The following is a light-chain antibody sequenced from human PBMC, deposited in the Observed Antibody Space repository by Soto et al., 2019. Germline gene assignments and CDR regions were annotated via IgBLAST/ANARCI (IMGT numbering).Light chain of an antibody. CDR3: QRRHRWPIT. Sequence: EVVLTQSPVTLSLSPGERATLSCRASQSFRGLLAWYQQKPGQAPRLLIYDAYNRATGIPPRFSGSGSGTYFTLTISTLAPEGSAVYYCQRRHRWPITFGQGTRLEIK. CDR2: DAY. J-gene: IGKJ5*01. V-gene: IGKV3-11*01. CDR1: QSFRGL.